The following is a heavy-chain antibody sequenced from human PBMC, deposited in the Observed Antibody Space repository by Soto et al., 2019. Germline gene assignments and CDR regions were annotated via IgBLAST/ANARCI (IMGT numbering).Heavy chain of an antibody. Sequence: QVQLVQSGAEVKRPGSSVKVSCESSGDTFNSYLISWVRQAPGQGLEWMGGIIPIIRVTHYAQRFQGRVTISALSSAGTAYMELTTLGFEDTALYHCARESLGATGADQWGQGTLVTFSS. J-gene: IGHJ4*02. D-gene: IGHD7-27*01. CDR2: IIPIIRVT. CDR3: ARESLGATGADQ. CDR1: GDTFNSYL. V-gene: IGHV1-69*17.